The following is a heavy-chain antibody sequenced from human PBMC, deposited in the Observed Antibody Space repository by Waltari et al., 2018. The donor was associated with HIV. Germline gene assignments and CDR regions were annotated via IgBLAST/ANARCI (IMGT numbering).Heavy chain of an antibody. CDR3: ASRNNIRFLEWSYWYFDL. CDR2: FDPEDGET. D-gene: IGHD3-3*01. CDR1: VDTPSALH. V-gene: IGHV1-24*01. J-gene: IGHJ2*01. Sequence: QVQLVEAGAAVKKPGVSVKVSCKVSVDTPSALHQHWVRQVPGKWLEWMGGFDPEDGETIYAQKFQGRVTLTEDTSTDTAYMELSSLRSDDTAVYYCASRNNIRFLEWSYWYFDLWGRGTLVTVSS.